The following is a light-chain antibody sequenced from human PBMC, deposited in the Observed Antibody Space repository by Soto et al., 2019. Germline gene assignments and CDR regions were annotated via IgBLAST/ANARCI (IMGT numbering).Light chain of an antibody. CDR2: AAS. CDR1: QTISMY. CDR3: QQSYSTPPLT. Sequence: DIQMTQSPSSLSASVGDRVTITCRASQTISMYLNWYQQKPGKAPILLISAASSLESGVPSRFSGSRSVTEFTLTISSLQPEDCATYSCQQSYSTPPLTFGGGTQVEIK. J-gene: IGKJ4*01. V-gene: IGKV1-39*01.